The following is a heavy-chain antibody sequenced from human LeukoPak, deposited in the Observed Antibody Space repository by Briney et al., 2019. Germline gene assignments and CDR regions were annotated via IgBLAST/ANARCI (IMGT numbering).Heavy chain of an antibody. CDR3: ARQASGFYRWGFDY. CDR2: ISYDGSNK. D-gene: IGHD3-3*01. CDR1: GFTFSTYG. J-gene: IGHJ4*02. Sequence: PGGSLRLSCAASGFTFSTYGMHWVRQAPGKGLEWVALISYDGSNKYYADSVKGRFTISRDNSKNTLYLQMNSLRDEDTAVYYCARQASGFYRWGFDYWGQGTLVTVSS. V-gene: IGHV3-30*03.